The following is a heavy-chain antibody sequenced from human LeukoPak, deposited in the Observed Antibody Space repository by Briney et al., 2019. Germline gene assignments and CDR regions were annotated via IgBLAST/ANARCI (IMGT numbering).Heavy chain of an antibody. D-gene: IGHD2/OR15-2a*01. CDR2: IYYRWST. CDR3: ARQDNSSGYLDAFYI. CDR1: GGSISSSSYY. J-gene: IGHJ3*02. V-gene: IGHV4-39*01. Sequence: SETLSLTCTVSGGSISSSSYYWGWIRQPPGKGLEWLVSIYYRWSTYYNPSLKSRVTISVDTPKQQFSLSLSSVTAAHRTLHYCARQDNSSGYLDAFYIWGQRTMVTVSS.